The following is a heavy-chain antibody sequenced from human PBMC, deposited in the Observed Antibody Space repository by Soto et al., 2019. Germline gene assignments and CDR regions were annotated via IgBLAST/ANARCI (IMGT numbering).Heavy chain of an antibody. V-gene: IGHV4-59*08. CDR1: GGNISDYY. CDR3: ARLACSSTRCFTYFDY. Sequence: PSQTHPLTYTVSGGNISDYYWSWIRQPPGKGLEWIGYIYSSGSTNYNPSLQSRVTISVDTSKNQFSLKLSSVTAADTAVYYCARLACSSTRCFTYFDYWGQGALVTVSS. J-gene: IGHJ4*02. D-gene: IGHD2-2*02. CDR2: IYSSGST.